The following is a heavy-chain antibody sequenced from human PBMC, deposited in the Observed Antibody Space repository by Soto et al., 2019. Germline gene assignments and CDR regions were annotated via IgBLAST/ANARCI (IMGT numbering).Heavy chain of an antibody. D-gene: IGHD2-8*01. CDR2: IYYSGTT. CDR3: ARRGYCTNGVCYYGMDV. Sequence: TLSLTCTVSGGSISGYYWSWIRQPPGKGLEWIGYIYYSGTTSYNPSLNSRVTMSVDKSKNQFSLKLSSVTAADTAVYYCARRGYCTNGVCYYGMDVWGQGTTVTVSS. V-gene: IGHV4-59*12. J-gene: IGHJ6*02. CDR1: GGSISGYY.